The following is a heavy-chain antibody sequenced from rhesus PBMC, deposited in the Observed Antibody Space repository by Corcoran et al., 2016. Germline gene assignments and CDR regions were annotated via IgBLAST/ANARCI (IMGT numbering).Heavy chain of an antibody. V-gene: IGHV4-169*01. D-gene: IGHD3-16*01. CDR2: IYGSGSST. J-gene: IGHJ4*01. Sequence: QLQLQESGPGLVKPSETLSVTCAVSGGSISSSYWSWIRQAPGKGLEWIGYIYGSGSSTNYNPPLKSGVTISTDTSKNQFSLKLSSVTAADTAVYYCARGSYYSGSSDYWGQGVLVTVSS. CDR1: GGSISSSY. CDR3: ARGSYYSGSSDY.